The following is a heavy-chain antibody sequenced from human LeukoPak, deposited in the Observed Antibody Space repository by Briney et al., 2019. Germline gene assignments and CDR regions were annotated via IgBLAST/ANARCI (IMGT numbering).Heavy chain of an antibody. D-gene: IGHD5-24*01. CDR3: ARLRDGYNYYFDY. CDR1: EFTFSNYS. CDR2: INHSGST. V-gene: IGHV4-34*01. J-gene: IGHJ4*02. Sequence: PGGSLRLSCAASEFTFSNYSMNWVRQAPGKGLEWIGEINHSGSTNYNPSLKSRVTISVDTSKNQFSLKLSSVTAADTAVYYCARLRDGYNYYFDYWGQGTLVTVSS.